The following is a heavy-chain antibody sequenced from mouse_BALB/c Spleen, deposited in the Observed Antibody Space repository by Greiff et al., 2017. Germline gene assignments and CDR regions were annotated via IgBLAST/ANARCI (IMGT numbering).Heavy chain of an antibody. J-gene: IGHJ2*01. CDR1: GFSLTGYG. Sequence: VKLVESGPGLVAPSQSLSITCTVSGFSLTGYGVNWVRQPPGKGLEWLGMIWGDGSSDYNSALKSRLRISKDNSKSQVFLKMNSLQTDDTARYYCAREGITYYFDYWGQGTTLTVSS. CDR2: IWGDGSS. D-gene: IGHD1-1*01. CDR3: AREGITYYFDY. V-gene: IGHV2-6-7*01.